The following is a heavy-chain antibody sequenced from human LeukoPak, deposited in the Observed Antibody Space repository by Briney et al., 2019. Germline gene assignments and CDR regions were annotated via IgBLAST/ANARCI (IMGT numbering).Heavy chain of an antibody. J-gene: IGHJ4*02. V-gene: IGHV4-34*01. CDR2: INHSGTT. CDR1: GGSFSGNY. D-gene: IGHD3-3*01. Sequence: SETLSLTCAVYGGSFSGNYWSWIRQPPGKGLEWIGDINHSGTTNYSPSLKSRVTISVDTSKNQFSLKLSSVTAADTAVYYCARMPDDYWSGYSRPFDYWGQGTLVTVSS. CDR3: ARMPDDYWSGYSRPFDY.